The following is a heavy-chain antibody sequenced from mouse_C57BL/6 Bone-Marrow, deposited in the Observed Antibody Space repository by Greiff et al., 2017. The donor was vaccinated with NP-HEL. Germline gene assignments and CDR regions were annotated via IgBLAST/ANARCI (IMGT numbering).Heavy chain of an antibody. CDR2: IYPRSGNT. CDR1: GYTFTSYG. J-gene: IGHJ3*01. CDR3: ARKGLYGSSYGWFAY. V-gene: IGHV1-81*01. Sequence: QVQLQQSGAELARPGASVKLSCKASGYTFTSYGISWVKQRTGQGLEWIGEIYPRSGNTYYNEKFKGKATLTADKSSSTAYMELRSLTSEDSAVYFCARKGLYGSSYGWFAYWGQGTLVTVSA. D-gene: IGHD1-1*01.